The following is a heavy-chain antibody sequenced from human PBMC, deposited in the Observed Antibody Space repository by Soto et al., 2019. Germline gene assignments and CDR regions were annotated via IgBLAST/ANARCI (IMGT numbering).Heavy chain of an antibody. J-gene: IGHJ5*02. CDR2: IWYDGSNK. Sequence: QVQLVESGGGVVQPGRSLRLSCAASGFTFSSYGMHWVRQAPGKGLEWVAVIWYDGSNKYYADSVKGGFTISRDNSKNTLYLQMNSLRAEDTAVYYCARDRIAAAGTGWFDPWGQGTLVTVSS. V-gene: IGHV3-33*01. CDR1: GFTFSSYG. D-gene: IGHD6-13*01. CDR3: ARDRIAAAGTGWFDP.